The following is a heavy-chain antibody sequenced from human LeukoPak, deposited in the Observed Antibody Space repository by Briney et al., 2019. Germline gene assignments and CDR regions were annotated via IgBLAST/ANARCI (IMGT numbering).Heavy chain of an antibody. Sequence: SETLSLTCTVSSGSISSSDYYWGWIRQPPGKGLEWIGNIYYRGSTYYNPSLKNRVTISVDTSKNQFSLKLSSVTAADTAVYYCARLAAAGTIFDYWGQGTLVTVSS. CDR3: ARLAAAGTIFDY. CDR2: IYYRGST. V-gene: IGHV4-39*01. D-gene: IGHD6-13*01. CDR1: SGSISSSDYY. J-gene: IGHJ4*02.